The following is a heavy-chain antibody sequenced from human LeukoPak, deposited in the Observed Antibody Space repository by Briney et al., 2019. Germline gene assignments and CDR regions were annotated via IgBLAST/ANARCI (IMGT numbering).Heavy chain of an antibody. Sequence: GESLKISCKGSGYSFTSYWIGWVRQMPGKGLEWMGIIYPGDSDTGYSPSFQGQVTISADKSISTAYLQWSSLKASDTAMYYCVGITMVRGVIITSDYWGQGTLVTVSS. CDR3: VGITMVRGVIITSDY. D-gene: IGHD3-10*01. CDR1: GYSFTSYW. CDR2: IYPGDSDT. J-gene: IGHJ4*02. V-gene: IGHV5-51*01.